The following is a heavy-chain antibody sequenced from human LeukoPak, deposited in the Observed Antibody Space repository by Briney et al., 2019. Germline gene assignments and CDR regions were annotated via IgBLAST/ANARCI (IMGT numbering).Heavy chain of an antibody. CDR1: GGSFSGYY. J-gene: IGHJ4*02. V-gene: IGHV4-34*01. CDR2: INHSGST. Sequence: SETPSLTCAVYGGSFSGYYWSWIRQPPGKGLEWIGEINHSGSTNYNPSLKSRVTISVDTSKNQFSLKLSSVTAADTAVYYCARASYSSSWYPYWGQGTLVTVSS. D-gene: IGHD6-13*01. CDR3: ARASYSSSWYPY.